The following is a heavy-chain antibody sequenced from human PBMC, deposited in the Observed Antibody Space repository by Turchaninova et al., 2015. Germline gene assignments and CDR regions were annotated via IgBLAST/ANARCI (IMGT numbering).Heavy chain of an antibody. D-gene: IGHD3-22*01. CDR3: ARASGYYNWYFDL. CDR1: GGSISSYY. J-gene: IGHJ2*01. V-gene: IGHV4-59*01. CDR2: IYYSGST. Sequence: QVQLQESGPGLVTPSETLSLTCTVSGGSISSYYWSWIRQPPGKGLEWIGYIYYSGSTNYNPSLKSRVTISVDTSKNQFSLKLSSVTAADTAVYYCARASGYYNWYFDLWGRGTLVTVSS.